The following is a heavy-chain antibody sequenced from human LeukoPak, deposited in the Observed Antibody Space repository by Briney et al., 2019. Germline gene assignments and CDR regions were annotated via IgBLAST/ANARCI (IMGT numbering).Heavy chain of an antibody. CDR3: ARHGIRYDFWAHKDYYMDV. D-gene: IGHD3-3*01. CDR1: SGSISSSSHY. V-gene: IGHV4-39*01. J-gene: IGHJ6*03. Sequence: SETLSLTCTVSSGSISSSSHYWGWIRQPPGKGLEFIGNIYETGSTYYNPSLKSRVTISVDTSKNQFSLKLSSVTAADTAVYYCARHGIRYDFWAHKDYYMDVWGKGTTVTVSS. CDR2: IYETGST.